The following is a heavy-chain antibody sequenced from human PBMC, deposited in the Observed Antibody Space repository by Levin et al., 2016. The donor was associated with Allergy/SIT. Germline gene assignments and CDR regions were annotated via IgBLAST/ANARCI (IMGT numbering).Heavy chain of an antibody. V-gene: IGHV3-21*01. CDR3: ARFLGYPLSYYYYYYMDV. D-gene: IGHD5-18*01. J-gene: IGHJ6*03. Sequence: GESLKISCAASGFTFSSYSMNWVRQAPGKGLEWVSSISSSSSYIYYADSVKGRFTISRDNAKNSLYLQMNSLRAEDTAVYYCARFLGYPLSYYYYYYMDVWGKGTTVTVSS. CDR1: GFTFSSYS. CDR2: ISSSSSYI.